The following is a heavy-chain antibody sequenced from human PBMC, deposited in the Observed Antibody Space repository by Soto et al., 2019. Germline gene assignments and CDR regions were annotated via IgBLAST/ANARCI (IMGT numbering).Heavy chain of an antibody. CDR2: INAGNGNT. D-gene: IGHD2-21*02. V-gene: IGHV1-3*05. CDR1: GYTFTSYA. J-gene: IGHJ4*02. Sequence: QVQLVQSGAEEKKPGASVKVSCKASGYTFTSYAMHWVRQAPGQRLEWMGWINAGNGNTKYSQKFQGRVTITRDTSASTAYMELSSLRYADTAVYYCARSIVVVTALDYWGQGTLVTVSS. CDR3: ARSIVVVTALDY.